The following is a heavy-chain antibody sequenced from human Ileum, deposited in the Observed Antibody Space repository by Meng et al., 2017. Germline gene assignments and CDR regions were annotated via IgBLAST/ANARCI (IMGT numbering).Heavy chain of an antibody. Sequence: HAQMQESGPGLVRPSETLSLTCTISGGSVNTGNYYWSWIRQPPGKGLEWIGYMYFSGSTKYNASLKSRVSISVDTSKKQFSLNLTSVTAADTAVYYCARGHYDKYFDSWGQGTLVTVSS. V-gene: IGHV4-61*01. CDR2: MYFSGST. J-gene: IGHJ4*02. CDR3: ARGHYDKYFDS. CDR1: GGSVNTGNYY. D-gene: IGHD3-22*01.